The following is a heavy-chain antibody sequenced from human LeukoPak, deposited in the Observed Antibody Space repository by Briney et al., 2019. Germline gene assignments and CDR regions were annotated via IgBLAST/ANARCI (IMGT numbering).Heavy chain of an antibody. CDR1: GYTFTVYY. J-gene: IGHJ4*02. Sequence: ASVKVSCXASGYTFTVYYMHWVRQARGQGLEWMGWINPNSGGTNYAQKFQGRVTMTRDTSISTAYMELSRLRSDDTAVYYCARDEIVVVPAALDYWGQGTLVTVSS. V-gene: IGHV1-2*02. CDR3: ARDEIVVVPAALDY. CDR2: INPNSGGT. D-gene: IGHD2-2*01.